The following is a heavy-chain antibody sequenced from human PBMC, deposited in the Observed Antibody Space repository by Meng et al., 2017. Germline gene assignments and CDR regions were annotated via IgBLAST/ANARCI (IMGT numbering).Heavy chain of an antibody. J-gene: IGHJ4*02. CDR1: GFTFDDYA. D-gene: IGHD1-26*01. V-gene: IGHV3-9*01. CDR2: SSWTSGSI. Sequence: SLKISCAASGFTFDDYAMHWVRQAPGKGLERVSGSSWTSGSIGYADSVKGRFTLSRDNAKNSLYLQMNSLRAEDTALYYCAKSVSGSYYNGVGYWGQGTLVTVSS. CDR3: AKSVSGSYYNGVGY.